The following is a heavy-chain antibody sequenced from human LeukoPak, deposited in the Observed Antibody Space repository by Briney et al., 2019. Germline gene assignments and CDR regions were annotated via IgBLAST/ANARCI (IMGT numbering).Heavy chain of an antibody. D-gene: IGHD2-8*02. CDR2: IYFSGST. CDR3: ARALPSTDIGYYYMDV. Sequence: SETLSLTYTVPHGSISRTYWSWIRQPPGKGLEWIGYIYFSGSTYYKPSLRSRVTISIDTSNNQFSLKLGSVTAADTAVYYCARALPSTDIGYYYMDVWGKGTTVTVS. V-gene: IGHV4-59*01. J-gene: IGHJ6*03. CDR1: HGSISRTY.